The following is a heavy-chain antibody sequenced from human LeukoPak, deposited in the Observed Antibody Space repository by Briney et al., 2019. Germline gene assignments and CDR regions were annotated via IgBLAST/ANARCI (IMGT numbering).Heavy chain of an antibody. CDR3: ATLPTLHCSSTSCYGGNWFDP. CDR2: FDPEDGET. Sequence: GASVKVSCKASGYTFTSYDINWVRQAPGKGLEWMGGFDPEDGETIYAQKFQGRVTMTEDTSTDTAYMELSSLRSEDTAVYYCATLPTLHCSSTSCYGGNWFDPWGQGTLVTVSS. CDR1: GYTFTSYD. D-gene: IGHD2-2*01. J-gene: IGHJ5*02. V-gene: IGHV1-24*01.